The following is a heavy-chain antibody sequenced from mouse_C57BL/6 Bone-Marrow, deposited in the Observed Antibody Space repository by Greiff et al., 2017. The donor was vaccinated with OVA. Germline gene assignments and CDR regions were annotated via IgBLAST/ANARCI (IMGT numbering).Heavy chain of an antibody. J-gene: IGHJ3*01. CDR1: GFNIKDDY. CDR2: IDPENGDT. Sequence: VQLQQSGAELVRPGASVKLSCTASGFNIKDDYMHWVKQRTEQGLEWIGWIDPENGDTEYASKFQGKATITADTSSNTAYLQLSSLTSEDTAVYYCTSILFAYWGQGTLVTVSA. CDR3: TSILFAY. V-gene: IGHV14-4*01.